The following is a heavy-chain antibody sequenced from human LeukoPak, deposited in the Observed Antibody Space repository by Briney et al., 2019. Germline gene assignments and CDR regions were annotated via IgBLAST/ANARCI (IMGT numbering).Heavy chain of an antibody. J-gene: IGHJ4*02. D-gene: IGHD6-19*01. CDR3: AKDRWGSSGWYSDY. V-gene: IGHV3-23*01. CDR1: GFTLSSQP. Sequence: PGGSLRLSCAGSGFTLSSQPMSWVRQAPGKGLEWVSGISVSGSTFYADSVKGRFTISRDNSKSTLYLQMNILRCEDTAVYYCAKDRWGSSGWYSDYWGQGALVTVSS. CDR2: ISVSGST.